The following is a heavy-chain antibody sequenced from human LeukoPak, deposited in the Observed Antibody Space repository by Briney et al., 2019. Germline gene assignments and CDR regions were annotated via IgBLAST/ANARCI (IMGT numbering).Heavy chain of an antibody. D-gene: IGHD5-18*01. J-gene: IGHJ4*02. CDR3: ARGIVPIQLWLEPEYYFDY. CDR1: GYSFTSYW. CDR2: ISAYNGHT. V-gene: IGHV1-2*02. Sequence: GESLKISCKGSGYSFTSYWIGWVRQAPGHGLEWMGWISAYNGHTNYAQKFQGRVTMTRDTSISTAYMELSRLRSDNTAVYYCARGIVPIQLWLEPEYYFDYWGQGTLVTVSS.